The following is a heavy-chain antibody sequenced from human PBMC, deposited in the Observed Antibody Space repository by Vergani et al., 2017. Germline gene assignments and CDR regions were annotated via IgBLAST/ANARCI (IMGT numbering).Heavy chain of an antibody. D-gene: IGHD1-26*01. Sequence: EVQLLESGGGLVQPGGSLRLSCAASGFTFSSYAMSWVRQAPGKGLEWVSAISGSGGSTYSADSVKGRFTISRDNSKNTLYLQMNSLRAEDTAVYYCAKGSGSHDAFDIWGQGTMVTVSS. J-gene: IGHJ3*02. CDR3: AKGSGSHDAFDI. CDR2: ISGSGGST. CDR1: GFTFSSYA. V-gene: IGHV3-23*01.